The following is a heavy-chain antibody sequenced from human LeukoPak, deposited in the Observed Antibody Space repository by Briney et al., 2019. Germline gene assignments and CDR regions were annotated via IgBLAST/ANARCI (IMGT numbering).Heavy chain of an antibody. V-gene: IGHV4-59*01. CDR2: ITYNGRT. CDR3: ARVTGTSAILY. D-gene: IGHD2-2*01. J-gene: IGHJ4*02. Sequence: SETLSLTCSVSGGSIDNFFWGWVRQPPGKGLEWFGYITYNGRTNYNPSLKSRVSMSVDTSKNQFSLKLSAVTAADTAVYYCARVTGTSAILYWGQGTLVTVSS. CDR1: GGSIDNFF.